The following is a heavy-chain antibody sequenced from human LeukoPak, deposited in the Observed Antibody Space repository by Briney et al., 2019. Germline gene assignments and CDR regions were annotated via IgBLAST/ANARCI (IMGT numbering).Heavy chain of an antibody. CDR3: ARGRAYVLRFLEWSSRAYFDY. Sequence: SETLSLTCTVSGGSISSSSYYWGWIRQPPGKGLEWIGSIYYSGSTYYNPSLKSRVTISVDTSKNQFSLKLSSVTAADTAVYYCARGRAYVLRFLEWSSRAYFDYWGQGTLVTVSS. CDR2: IYYSGST. J-gene: IGHJ4*02. D-gene: IGHD3-3*01. V-gene: IGHV4-39*07. CDR1: GGSISSSSYY.